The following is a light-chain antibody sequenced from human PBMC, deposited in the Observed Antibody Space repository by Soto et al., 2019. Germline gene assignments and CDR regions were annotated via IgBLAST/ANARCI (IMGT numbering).Light chain of an antibody. CDR2: DAS. J-gene: IGKJ5*01. CDR1: QSIRSW. Sequence: DIQMTQSPSTLSASVGDRVTITCRASQSIRSWLAWYQQKPGKAPKLLIYDASSLESGVPSRFSGSGAGTEFTLTISSLQPDDVATYYCQQYNSYSSITFGQGTRLQ. V-gene: IGKV1-5*01. CDR3: QQYNSYSSIT.